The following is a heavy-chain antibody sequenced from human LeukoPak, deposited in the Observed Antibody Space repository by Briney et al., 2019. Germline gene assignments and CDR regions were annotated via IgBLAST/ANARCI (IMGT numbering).Heavy chain of an antibody. J-gene: IGHJ5*02. CDR2: IKQDGSKK. Sequence: GGSLRLSCAASGFTFSNYWMSWVRQAPGKGLEWVANIKQDGSKKNYVDSVKGRFSISRDNDKKSMYLQMNSLRADDTAVYYCARESGYHGSGFDPWGQGSLVTVSS. CDR1: GFTFSNYW. D-gene: IGHD3-10*01. V-gene: IGHV3-7*01. CDR3: ARESGYHGSGFDP.